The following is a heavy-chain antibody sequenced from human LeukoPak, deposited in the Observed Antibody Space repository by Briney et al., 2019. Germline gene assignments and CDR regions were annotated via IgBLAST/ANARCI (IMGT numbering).Heavy chain of an antibody. Sequence: SETLSLTCTVSGGSISTYYWSWIRQPAGKGLEWIGRISTTGGTIYNPSLKSRVTVSVDTSKNQFSLRLSSLTAADTALYYCARDRKYYYHMDVWGKGTTVTVSS. J-gene: IGHJ6*03. D-gene: IGHD1-14*01. CDR3: ARDRKYYYHMDV. CDR2: ISTTGGT. V-gene: IGHV4-4*07. CDR1: GGSISTYY.